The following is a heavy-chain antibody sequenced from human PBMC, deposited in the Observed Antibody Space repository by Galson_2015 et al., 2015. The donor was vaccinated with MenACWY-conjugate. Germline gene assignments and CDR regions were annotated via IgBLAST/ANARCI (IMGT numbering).Heavy chain of an antibody. CDR3: ARARQDYTPGTDRHTDDFDS. J-gene: IGHJ4*02. CDR1: GFTFSDYY. V-gene: IGHV3-11*06. CDR2: ITSSSSYI. D-gene: IGHD3-16*02. Sequence: SLRLSCAASGFTFSDYYMSWIRQAPEKGLEWVSYITSSSSYIEYADSVKGRFTISRDNAKNSLYLQMNSLRAEDTAVYYCARARQDYTPGTDRHTDDFDSWGQGTLVRVSS.